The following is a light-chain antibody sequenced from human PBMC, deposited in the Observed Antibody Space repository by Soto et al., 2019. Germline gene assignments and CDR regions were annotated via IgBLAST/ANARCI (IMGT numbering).Light chain of an antibody. CDR1: QSINIY. Sequence: IQMTQSPSSLSASVGDSVTVTCRASQSINIYLNWYQQKRGKAPTLLIYGSSSLQSGVPSRFTGGGSRTEFTLTISSLQPEDFATYYCQQSYRSPYTFGQGTKLEIK. J-gene: IGKJ2*01. CDR3: QQSYRSPYT. CDR2: GSS. V-gene: IGKV1-39*01.